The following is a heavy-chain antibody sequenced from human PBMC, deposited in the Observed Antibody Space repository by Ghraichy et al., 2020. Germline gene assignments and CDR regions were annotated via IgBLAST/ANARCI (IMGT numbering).Heavy chain of an antibody. J-gene: IGHJ6*02. D-gene: IGHD4-23*01. V-gene: IGHV3-48*02. CDR2: ITSSSRTK. CDR3: ARGSTVVRFFYYDGMDV. CDR1: GFNFDSYS. Sequence: GESLNISCVGSGFNFDSYSMNWVRQSPGKGLEWVSYITSSSRTKSYADSVKGRFTISRDNAQNSLYLQMNSLRDEDTAVYYCARGSTVVRFFYYDGMDVWGQGTSVTVSS.